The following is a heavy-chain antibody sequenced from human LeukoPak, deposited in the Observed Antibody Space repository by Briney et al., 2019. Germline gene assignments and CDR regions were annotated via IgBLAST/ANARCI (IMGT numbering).Heavy chain of an antibody. Sequence: PSETLSLTCAVYGGSFSGYYWSWIRQPPGKGLEWIGEINHSGSTNYNPSLKSRVTISVDTSKNQFSLKLSSVTAADTAVYYCARAVRIRRAQPFDYWGQGTLVTVSS. V-gene: IGHV4-34*01. J-gene: IGHJ4*02. CDR1: GGSFSGYY. CDR2: INHSGST. D-gene: IGHD3-10*01. CDR3: ARAVRIRRAQPFDY.